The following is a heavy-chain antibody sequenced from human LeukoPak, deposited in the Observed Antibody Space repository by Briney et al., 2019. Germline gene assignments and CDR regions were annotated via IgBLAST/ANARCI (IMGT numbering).Heavy chain of an antibody. CDR3: THYDGGGTDAFDI. V-gene: IGHV4-38-2*02. Sequence: SETLSLTCTVSGYSISSGYYWGWIRQPPGKGLEWIGSIYHSGSTYYNPSLKSRVTISIDTSKNQFSLTLSSVTAADTAVYYCTHYDGGGTDAFDIWGQGTMVTVSS. CDR1: GYSISSGYY. CDR2: IYHSGST. D-gene: IGHD2-15*01. J-gene: IGHJ3*02.